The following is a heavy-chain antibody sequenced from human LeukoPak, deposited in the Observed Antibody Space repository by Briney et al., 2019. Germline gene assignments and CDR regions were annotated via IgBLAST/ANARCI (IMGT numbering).Heavy chain of an antibody. J-gene: IGHJ4*02. V-gene: IGHV4-34*01. D-gene: IGHD3-3*01. CDR1: GGSFSGYY. CDR3: ARGSDFWSGYYDY. CDR2: INHSGST. Sequence: SETLSLTCAVYGGSFSGYYWRWIRQPPGKGLEGIGEINHSGSTNYNPSLKSRVTISVDTSKNQFSLKLSSVTAADTAVYYCARGSDFWSGYYDYWGQGTLVTVSS.